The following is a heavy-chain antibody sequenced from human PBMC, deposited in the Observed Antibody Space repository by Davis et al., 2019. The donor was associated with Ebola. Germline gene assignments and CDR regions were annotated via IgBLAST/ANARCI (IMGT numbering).Heavy chain of an antibody. J-gene: IGHJ6*02. CDR2: ISWNSGSV. D-gene: IGHD1-1*01. Sequence: GGSLRLSCAASGFAFSDYGMNWVRQAPGKGLEWVSGISWNSGSVGYADSVKGRFVSSRDNTKNSLYLQMNRLREEDTALYYCVRDKSSTLYFYYGMDVWGQGTTVTVTS. CDR3: VRDKSSTLYFYYGMDV. CDR1: GFAFSDYG. V-gene: IGHV3-9*01.